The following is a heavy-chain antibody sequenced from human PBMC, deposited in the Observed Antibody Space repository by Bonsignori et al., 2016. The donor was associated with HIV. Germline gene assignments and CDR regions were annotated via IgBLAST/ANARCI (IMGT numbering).Heavy chain of an antibody. CDR1: GYTFTSYG. J-gene: IGHJ4*02. V-gene: IGHV1-18*01. CDR2: ISAYNGNT. Sequence: ASVKVSCKASGYTFTSYGISWVRQAPGQGLEWMGWISAYNGNTNYAQKLQGRVTMTTDTSTSTAYMELRSLRSDDTAMYYCAREATYYYDSSGYYFPYWGQGTLVTVSS. CDR3: AREATYYYDSSGYYFPY. D-gene: IGHD3-22*01.